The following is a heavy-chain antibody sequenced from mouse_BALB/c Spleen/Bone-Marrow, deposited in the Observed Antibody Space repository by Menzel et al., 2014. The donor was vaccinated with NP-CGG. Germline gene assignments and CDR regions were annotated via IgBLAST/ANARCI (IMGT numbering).Heavy chain of an antibody. CDR2: IRNKANGYTT. J-gene: IGHJ4*01. CDR3: ARAFTTINAMDY. Sequence: EVQLVESGGGLVQPGGSLRLSCATSGFTFTDYYMSWVRQPPGKALEWLGFIRNKANGYTTEYSASVKGRFTISRDNSQSILYLQMNTLRAEDSATYYCARAFTTINAMDYWGQGTPVTVSS. CDR1: GFTFTDYY. V-gene: IGHV7-3*02. D-gene: IGHD1-1*02.